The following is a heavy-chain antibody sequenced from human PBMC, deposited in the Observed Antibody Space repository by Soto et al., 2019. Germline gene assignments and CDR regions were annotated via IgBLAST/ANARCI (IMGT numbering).Heavy chain of an antibody. D-gene: IGHD2-15*01. CDR1: GFTLSGYA. CDR3: ARESRYCSGDSCSCQHAFDI. CDR2: ISYDGSNK. Sequence: GGSLRLSCVASGFTLSGYAMHWVRQAPGKGLEWVAVISYDGSNKYYADSVKGRFTISRDNSKNTLYLQMNSLRAEDTAVYYCARESRYCSGDSCSCQHAFDIWGQGTMVTVSS. V-gene: IGHV3-30-3*01. J-gene: IGHJ3*02.